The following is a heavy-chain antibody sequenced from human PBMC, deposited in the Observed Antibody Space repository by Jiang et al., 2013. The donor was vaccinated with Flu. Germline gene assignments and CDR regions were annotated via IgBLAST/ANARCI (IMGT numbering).Heavy chain of an antibody. Sequence: SGAEVKKPGSSVKVSCKASGGTFSSYAISWVRQAPGQGLEWMGRIIPILGIANYAQKFQGRVTITADKSTSTAYMELSSLRSEDTAVYYCARDREWDQPLHENWGQGTLVTVSS. D-gene: IGHD1-26*01. CDR2: IIPILGIA. CDR1: GGTFSSYA. CDR3: ARDREWDQPLHEN. V-gene: IGHV1-69*04. J-gene: IGHJ4*02.